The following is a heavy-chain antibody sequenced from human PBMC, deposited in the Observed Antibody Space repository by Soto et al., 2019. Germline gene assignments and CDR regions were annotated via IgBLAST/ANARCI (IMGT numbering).Heavy chain of an antibody. CDR2: IKSKIDGGTT. Sequence: EVQLVESGGGLVKPGGSLRVSRAASGITFSNAWMTWVRQAPGKGLEWVGRIKSKIDGGTTDYGVPVKGRFTISRDDSKNTLYLQMNSLKTEDTAVYYCTTGRYSSSLYFDSWGQGTLVTVSS. CDR1: GITFSNAW. J-gene: IGHJ4*02. V-gene: IGHV3-15*01. CDR3: TTGRYSSSLYFDS. D-gene: IGHD6-6*01.